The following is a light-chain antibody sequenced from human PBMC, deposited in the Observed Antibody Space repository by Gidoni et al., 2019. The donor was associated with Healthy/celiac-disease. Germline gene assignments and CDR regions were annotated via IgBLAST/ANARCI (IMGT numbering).Light chain of an antibody. CDR1: QGISCY. CDR3: QQLNSYSWT. Sequence: DMQLTQSSSFLSASVGDRVTITCRDSQGISCYLAWYQQKPGKAPQLLISAASTLQSGVTSRFSGSGSGTEFTLTISSLQPEYFATYYCQQLNSYSWTFGQGTKVEIK. V-gene: IGKV1-9*01. J-gene: IGKJ1*01. CDR2: AAS.